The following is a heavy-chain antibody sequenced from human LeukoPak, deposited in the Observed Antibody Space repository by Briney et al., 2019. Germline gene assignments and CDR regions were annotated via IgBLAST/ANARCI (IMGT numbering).Heavy chain of an antibody. V-gene: IGHV4-59*01. J-gene: IGHJ6*02. Sequence: SETLSLTCTVSGVSISSYYWSWIRQPPGKGLEWIGYIYYSGSTNYNPSLKSRVTISVDTSKNQFSLKLSSVTAADTAVYYCARARLYGSYYYYYGMDVWGQGTTVTVSS. CDR3: ARARLYGSYYYYYGMDV. CDR2: IYYSGST. D-gene: IGHD2-8*01. CDR1: GVSISSYY.